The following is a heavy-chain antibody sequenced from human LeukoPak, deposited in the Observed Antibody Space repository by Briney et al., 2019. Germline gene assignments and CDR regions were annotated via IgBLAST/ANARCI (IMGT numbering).Heavy chain of an antibody. V-gene: IGHV1-69*13. J-gene: IGHJ6*02. CDR1: GGTFSSYA. Sequence: ASVKVSCKASGGTFSSYAISWVRQAPGQGLEWMGGIIPIFGTANYAQKFQGRVTITADESTSTAYMELSSLRSEDTAAYYCASIAYYDILTGYPLHYYYYGMDVWGQGTTVTVSS. CDR2: IIPIFGTA. D-gene: IGHD3-9*01. CDR3: ASIAYYDILTGYPLHYYYYGMDV.